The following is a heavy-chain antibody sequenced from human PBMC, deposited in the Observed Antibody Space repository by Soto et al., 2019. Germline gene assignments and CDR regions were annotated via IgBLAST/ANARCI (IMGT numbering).Heavy chain of an antibody. CDR3: ARHRAMVRGEASDYYGMDV. CDR2: IYYSGST. J-gene: IGHJ6*02. D-gene: IGHD3-10*01. Sequence: SETLSLTCTVSGGSISSYYWSWIRQPPGKGLEWIGYIYYSGSTNYNPSLKSRVTISVDTSKNQFSLKLSSVTAADTAVYYCARHRAMVRGEASDYYGMDVWGQGTTVT. V-gene: IGHV4-59*08. CDR1: GGSISSYY.